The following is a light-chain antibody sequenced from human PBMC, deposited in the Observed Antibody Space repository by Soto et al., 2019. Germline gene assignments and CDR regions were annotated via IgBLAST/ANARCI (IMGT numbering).Light chain of an antibody. Sequence: DIQMTQSPSTRSGSVGDRVTIICGASQTISSWLAWYQQKPGKAPKXLISGASTLQSGVPSRFSGSGSGTEFTLTISSLQPEDFATDSCQQLQSWGVTFGGGTKVDIK. CDR3: QQLQSWGVT. J-gene: IGKJ4*01. CDR1: QTISSW. V-gene: IGKV1-5*02. CDR2: GAS.